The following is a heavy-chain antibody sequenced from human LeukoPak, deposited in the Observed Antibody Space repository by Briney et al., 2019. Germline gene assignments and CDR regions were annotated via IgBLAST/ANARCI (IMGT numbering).Heavy chain of an antibody. J-gene: IGHJ6*02. CDR2: INHSGST. CDR3: ARAPVTSRFLEWLRRDYYYYGMDV. V-gene: IGHV4-34*01. Sequence: PSETLSLTCAVYGGSFSDYYWTWIRQPPGKGLEWIGEINHSGSTNYNPSLKSRVTISVDTSKNQFSLKLSSVTAADTAVYYCARAPVTSRFLEWLRRDYYYYGMDVWGQGTTVTVSS. CDR1: GGSFSDYY. D-gene: IGHD3-3*01.